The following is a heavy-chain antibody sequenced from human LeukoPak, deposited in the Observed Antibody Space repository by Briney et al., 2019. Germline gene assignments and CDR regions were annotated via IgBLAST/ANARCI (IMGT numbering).Heavy chain of an antibody. CDR2: IRYDGSNK. J-gene: IGHJ4*02. V-gene: IGHV3-30*02. CDR3: AKPLFDY. CDR1: GFTFSSYS. Sequence: PGGSLRLSCAASGFTFSSYSMNWVRQAPGKGLEWVAFIRYDGSNKYYADSVKGRFTISRDNSKNTLYLQMNSLRAEDTAVYYCAKPLFDYWGQGALVTVSS.